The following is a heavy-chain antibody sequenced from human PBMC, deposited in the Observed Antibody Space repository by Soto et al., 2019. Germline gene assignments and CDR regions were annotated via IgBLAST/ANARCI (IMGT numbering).Heavy chain of an antibody. V-gene: IGHV1-2*02. D-gene: IGHD2-2*02. Sequence: ASVKVSCKASGYSFTGYYMHWVRQAPGQGLERMGWIDPHSGGTNYVPEFQGRVAMTSDTSMTTVYMELSRLRSDDTAVYYCARGVPAAIHLGWFDPWGQGTLVTVSS. CDR3: ARGVPAAIHLGWFDP. J-gene: IGHJ5*01. CDR2: IDPHSGGT. CDR1: GYSFTGYY.